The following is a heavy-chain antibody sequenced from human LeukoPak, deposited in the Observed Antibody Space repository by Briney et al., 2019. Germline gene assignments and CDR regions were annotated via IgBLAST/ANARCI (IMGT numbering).Heavy chain of an antibody. CDR3: ASAYCGGDCYSRSTKDPFDY. CDR2: INHSGST. D-gene: IGHD2-21*02. Sequence: SETLSLTCAVYGGSFSGYYWSWIRQPPGKGLEWIGEINHSGSTNYNPSLKSRVTISADTSKSQFSLKVSSVTAADTAVYYCASAYCGGDCYSRSTKDPFDYWGQGTLVTVSS. CDR1: GGSFSGYY. V-gene: IGHV4-34*01. J-gene: IGHJ4*02.